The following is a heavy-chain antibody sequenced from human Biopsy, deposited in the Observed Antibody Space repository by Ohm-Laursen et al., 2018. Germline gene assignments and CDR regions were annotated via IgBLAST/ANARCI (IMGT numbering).Heavy chain of an antibody. CDR3: AKSWGGRCYNGVDP. CDR1: DFTFSGYA. J-gene: IGHJ5*02. Sequence: GSLRLSCAAPDFTFSGYAMSWVRQAPGKGLEWVSCSSGNGNSTFYADSVKGRFAVSRDNSKNTLYLQLNSLRAEDKAVYYCAKSWGGRCYNGVDPWGQGTLVTVSS. V-gene: IGHV3-23*01. D-gene: IGHD2-15*01. CDR2: SSGNGNST.